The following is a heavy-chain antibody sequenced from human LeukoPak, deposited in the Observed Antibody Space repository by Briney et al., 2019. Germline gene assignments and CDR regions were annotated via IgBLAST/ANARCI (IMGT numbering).Heavy chain of an antibody. CDR3: ARVVTGGDNWFDP. CDR2: IYYSGST. J-gene: IGHJ5*02. Sequence: PSETLSLTCTVSGGSISSGGYYWSWIRQHPGKGLEWIGYIYYSGSTYYNPSLKSRVTISVDTSKNKFSLKLSSVTAADTAVYYCARVVTGGDNWFDPWGQGTLVTVSS. V-gene: IGHV4-31*03. D-gene: IGHD2-21*02. CDR1: GGSISSGGYY.